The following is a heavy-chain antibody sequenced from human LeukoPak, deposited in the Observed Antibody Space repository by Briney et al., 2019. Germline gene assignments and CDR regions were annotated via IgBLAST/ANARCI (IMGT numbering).Heavy chain of an antibody. J-gene: IGHJ5*02. Sequence: ASVKVSCKASGYTFTSYGISWVRQAPGQGLEWMGWISAYNGNTNYAQKLQGRVTMTTDTSTSTAYMELRSLRSDDTAVYYCARDAYCSSTSCYTPPGRFDPWGQGTLVTVSS. D-gene: IGHD2-2*02. CDR3: ARDAYCSSTSCYTPPGRFDP. CDR1: GYTFTSYG. V-gene: IGHV1-18*01. CDR2: ISAYNGNT.